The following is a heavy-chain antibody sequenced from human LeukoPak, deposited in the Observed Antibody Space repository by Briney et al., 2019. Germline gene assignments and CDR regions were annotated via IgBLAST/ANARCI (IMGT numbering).Heavy chain of an antibody. J-gene: IGHJ4*02. D-gene: IGHD2-2*01. V-gene: IGHV4-59*08. CDR1: GGSISFYY. Sequence: SETLSLTCTVSGGSISFYYWSWIRQPPGQGLEWSGYIYYSGSTYYNPSLKSRVTISVDTSKNQSSLKLSSVTAADTAVYYCARSFSKAGARYCSSTRCLTFDYWGQGTLVTVSS. CDR2: IYYSGST. CDR3: ARSFSKAGARYCSSTRCLTFDY.